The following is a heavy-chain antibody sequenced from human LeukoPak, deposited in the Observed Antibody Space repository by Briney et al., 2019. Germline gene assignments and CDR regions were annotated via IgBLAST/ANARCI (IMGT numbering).Heavy chain of an antibody. V-gene: IGHV4-34*01. CDR1: GGSFSGYY. Sequence: SETLSLTCAVYGGSFSGYYWSWIRQPPGKGLEWIGEINHSGSTNYNPSLKSRVTISVDTSKNQFSLKLSSETAADTAVYYCARLYSSGWYNDAFDIWGQGTMVTVSS. CDR3: ARLYSSGWYNDAFDI. J-gene: IGHJ3*02. D-gene: IGHD6-19*01. CDR2: INHSGST.